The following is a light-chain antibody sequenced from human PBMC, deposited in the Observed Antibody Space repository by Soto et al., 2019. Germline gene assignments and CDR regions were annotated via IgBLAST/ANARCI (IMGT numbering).Light chain of an antibody. J-gene: IGKJ4*01. V-gene: IGKV1-9*01. CDR3: QQTRSYPST. CDR1: QGIDSY. Sequence: IQLTQSPAPRSASVGHRVTITCRASQGIDSYLALYQQRPGKVPQLLIYETSILQSGVSSRFSGSGSGTDFTLTISSLQAEDFATYYCQQTRSYPSTFGGGTKVDIK. CDR2: ETS.